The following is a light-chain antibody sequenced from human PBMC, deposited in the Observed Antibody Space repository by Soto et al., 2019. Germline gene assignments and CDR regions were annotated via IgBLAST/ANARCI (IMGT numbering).Light chain of an antibody. J-gene: IGKJ4*01. Sequence: DIQVTQFPSSLSASVGDRITITCRASQAIGNYLAWYQQKPGKVPKLLIYAASTLQSGVPSRFSGSRSGTEFTLTISSLQPDDFATYYCQQYNSYSPTFGGGTKVDIK. V-gene: IGKV1-27*01. CDR3: QQYNSYSPT. CDR1: QAIGNY. CDR2: AAS.